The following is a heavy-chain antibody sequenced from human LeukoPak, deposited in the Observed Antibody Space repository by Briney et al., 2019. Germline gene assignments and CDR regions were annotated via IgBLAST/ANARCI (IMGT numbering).Heavy chain of an antibody. CDR1: GGSISSSSYY. D-gene: IGHD6-13*01. Sequence: SETLSLTCTVSGGSISSSSYYWGWIRQPPGKGLEWIGSIYYNGSTYYNPSLKSRVTISVDTSKNQFSLKRSSVTAADTAVYYCARHSGPYGSSWFDYWGQGTLVTVSS. J-gene: IGHJ4*02. CDR3: ARHSGPYGSSWFDY. V-gene: IGHV4-39*01. CDR2: IYYNGST.